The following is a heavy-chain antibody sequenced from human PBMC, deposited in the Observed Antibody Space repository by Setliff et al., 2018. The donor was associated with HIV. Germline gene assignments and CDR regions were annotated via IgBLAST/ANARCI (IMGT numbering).Heavy chain of an antibody. J-gene: IGHJ5*02. D-gene: IGHD3-3*01. CDR1: GYTFTAYA. V-gene: IGHV1-3*01. Sequence: ASVKVSCKASGYTFTAYAMHWVRQAPGQRLEWMGWINAGNGNTKYSQRFQGRVTITGDTSASTAYMELSSLRSEDTAVYYCARAADYDFWSGYSSGWFDPWGQGTLVTVSS. CDR3: ARAADYDFWSGYSSGWFDP. CDR2: INAGNGNT.